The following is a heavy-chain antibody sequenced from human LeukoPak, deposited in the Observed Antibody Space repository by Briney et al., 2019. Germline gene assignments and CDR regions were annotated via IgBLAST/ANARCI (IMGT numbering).Heavy chain of an antibody. CDR1: GFTFSSYA. J-gene: IGHJ4*02. V-gene: IGHV3-30-3*01. Sequence: TGGSLRLSCAASGFTFSSYAMHWVRQAPGKGLEWVAVISYDGSNKYYADSVKGRFTISRDNSKNTLYLQMNSLGAEDTAVYYCARDPGYWGQGTLVTVPS. CDR3: ARDPGY. CDR2: ISYDGSNK.